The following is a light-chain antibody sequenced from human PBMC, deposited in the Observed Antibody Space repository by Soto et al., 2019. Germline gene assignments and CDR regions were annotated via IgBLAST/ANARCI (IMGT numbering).Light chain of an antibody. CDR2: GVS. Sequence: SALTQPASVSGSPGQSITISCSGTRSDIGSYNYVAWYQQFPGKTPKILIYGVSNRPSGVSSRFSGSKSGNTASLTISGLQAEDEADYYCISYTGSSTSYVFGSGTKATVL. J-gene: IGLJ1*01. V-gene: IGLV2-14*01. CDR3: ISYTGSSTSYV. CDR1: RSDIGSYNY.